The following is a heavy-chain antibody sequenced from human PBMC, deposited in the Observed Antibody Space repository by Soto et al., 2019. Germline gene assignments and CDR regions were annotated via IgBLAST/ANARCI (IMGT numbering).Heavy chain of an antibody. CDR3: ASGGFGATVTS. V-gene: IGHV1-46*01. D-gene: IGHD4-17*01. CDR1: GYTFTSYY. Sequence: QVQLVQSGAEVKKPGASVKVSCKASGYTFTSYYMHWVRQAPGQGLEWMGIINPSGGTTTYAQNFQGRVTRTRDTSTSTFYMQLSSLRSEDTALYYCASGGFGATVTSWGQGTLVTVSS. CDR2: INPSGGTT. J-gene: IGHJ4*02.